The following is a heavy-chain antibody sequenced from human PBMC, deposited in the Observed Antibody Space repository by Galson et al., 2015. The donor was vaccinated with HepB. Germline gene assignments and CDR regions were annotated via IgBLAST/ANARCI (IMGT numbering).Heavy chain of an antibody. D-gene: IGHD6-13*01. CDR2: FNTGNDNT. J-gene: IGHJ4*02. CDR1: GYTFTYYA. CDR3: ARAQYSSSWYLDY. V-gene: IGHV1-3*04. Sequence: SVKVSCKASGYTFTYYAVHWVRQAPGQRLERMGWFNTGNDNTKYSQKFQGRVTLTRDTSASIAYLELSSLRSEDTAIYYCARAQYSSSWYLDYWGQGTLVTVSS.